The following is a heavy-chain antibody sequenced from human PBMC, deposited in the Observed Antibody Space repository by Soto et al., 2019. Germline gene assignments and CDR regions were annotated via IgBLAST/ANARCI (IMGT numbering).Heavy chain of an antibody. CDR1: GFTFSSYS. V-gene: IGHV3-48*02. J-gene: IGHJ4*02. CDR3: ARGSSNWAYYFDF. CDR2: STSSGTTV. Sequence: EVHLVESGGGLVQPGGSLRLSCAASGFTFSSYSLNWVRRAPGKGLEWVSYSTSSGTTVYYADSVRGRFTISRDNAKNSLYLQMNSLRDDDTAVYYCARGSSNWAYYFDFWGQGTLVTVSS. D-gene: IGHD6-13*01.